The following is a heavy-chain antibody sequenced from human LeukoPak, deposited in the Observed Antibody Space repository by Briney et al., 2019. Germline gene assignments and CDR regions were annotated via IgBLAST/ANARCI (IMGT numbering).Heavy chain of an antibody. CDR3: ARATSEIPAAALTGSKYFYYYYMDV. D-gene: IGHD2-2*01. J-gene: IGHJ6*03. CDR1: GYTFTSYG. V-gene: IGHV1-46*01. CDR2: INPSGGST. Sequence: ASVKVSCKASGYTFTSYGISWVRQAPGQGLEWMGIINPSGGSTNYAQKFQGRVTITADKSTSTAYMELSSLRSEDTAVYYCARATSEIPAAALTGSKYFYYYYMDVWDKGTTVTVSS.